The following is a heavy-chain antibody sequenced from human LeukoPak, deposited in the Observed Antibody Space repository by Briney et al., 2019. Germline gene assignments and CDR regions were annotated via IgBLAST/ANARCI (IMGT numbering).Heavy chain of an antibody. CDR1: GFTFSSYG. J-gene: IGHJ4*02. CDR3: ARGESYFDWLLYSY. CDR2: IRYDGSNK. D-gene: IGHD3-9*01. V-gene: IGHV3-30*02. Sequence: GGSLRLSCAASGFTFSSYGMHWVRQAPGKGLEWVAFIRYDGSNKYYADSVKGRFTISRDNSKNTLYLQMNSLRAEDTAVYYCARGESYFDWLLYSYWGQGTLVTVSS.